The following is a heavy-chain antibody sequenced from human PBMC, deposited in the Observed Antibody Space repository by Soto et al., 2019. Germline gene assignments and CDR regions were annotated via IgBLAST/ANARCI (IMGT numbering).Heavy chain of an antibody. CDR3: AGVRMGDYYDSSGYFRNDAFDI. J-gene: IGHJ3*02. D-gene: IGHD3-22*01. CDR1: GYTFTKYA. Sequence: QVHLVQSGAEVRKPWASVKVSCKASGYTFTKYAIHWVRQAPGQRLEWLGWINAGNGNTEYSQTSQGRVTITRDTTANTAYMELGSLKSEDTAVYYCAGVRMGDYYDSSGYFRNDAFDIWGQGTRVTVSS. CDR2: INAGNGNT. V-gene: IGHV1-3*01.